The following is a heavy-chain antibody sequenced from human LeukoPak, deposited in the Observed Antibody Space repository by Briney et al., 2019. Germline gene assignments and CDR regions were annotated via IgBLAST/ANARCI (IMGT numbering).Heavy chain of an antibody. D-gene: IGHD4-17*01. J-gene: IGHJ4*02. V-gene: IGHV4-30-2*01. CDR3: ARVHYGDYDANYFDY. CDR1: GGSITSDDYY. Sequence: RTSETLSLTCAVSGGSITSDDYYWAWVRLPPGKGLEWIGYLYNRGNTYFNPSLRSRVTISIDRSTNQFSLNLNSVTAADTAVYYCARVHYGDYDANYFDYWGQGTLVTVSS. CDR2: LYNRGNT.